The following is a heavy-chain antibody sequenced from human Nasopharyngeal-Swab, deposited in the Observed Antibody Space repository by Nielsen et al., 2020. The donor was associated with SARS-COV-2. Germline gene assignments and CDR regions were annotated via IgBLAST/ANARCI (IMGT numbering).Heavy chain of an antibody. D-gene: IGHD3-16*01. CDR1: GITVISNY. CDR2: FYGDGNA. Sequence: GESLKISCAASGITVISNYMAWVRQAPGKGLEWVSVFYGDGNAYLANSVKGRFTISRDNAKNSLYLQMNSLRAEDTTVYYCARGGWYFDFWGRGTLVTVSS. J-gene: IGHJ2*01. V-gene: IGHV3-53*01. CDR3: ARGGWYFDF.